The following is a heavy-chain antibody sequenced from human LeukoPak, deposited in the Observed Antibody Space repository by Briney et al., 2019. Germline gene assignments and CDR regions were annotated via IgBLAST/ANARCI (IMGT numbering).Heavy chain of an antibody. D-gene: IGHD1-26*01. V-gene: IGHV4-4*07. CDR1: GASIRSYS. CDR2: IHTSAST. J-gene: IGHJ3*02. CDR3: ARDDNSEYSDDAFDI. Sequence: KPSKTLSLTCSVSGASIRSYSWSWLRQPAGKGLEWIGRIHTSASTEYNPSLKSRVTMSVDTSKNQFSLKLNSVTAADTAVYFCARDDNSEYSDDAFDIWGQGTLVTVSS.